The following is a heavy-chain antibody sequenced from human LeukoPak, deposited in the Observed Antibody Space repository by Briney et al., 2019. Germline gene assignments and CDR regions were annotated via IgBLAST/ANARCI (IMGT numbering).Heavy chain of an antibody. J-gene: IGHJ6*03. V-gene: IGHV1-18*01. CDR2: ISAYNGNT. CDR1: GYTFTSCG. Sequence: ASVKVSCKASGYTFTSCGISWVRQAPGQGLEWMGWISAYNGNTNYAQKLQGRVTMTTDTSTSTAYMELRSLRSDDTAVYYCARDGLRMVRGVIFTSWGLPYYMDVWGKGTTVTISS. CDR3: ARDGLRMVRGVIFTSWGLPYYMDV. D-gene: IGHD3-10*01.